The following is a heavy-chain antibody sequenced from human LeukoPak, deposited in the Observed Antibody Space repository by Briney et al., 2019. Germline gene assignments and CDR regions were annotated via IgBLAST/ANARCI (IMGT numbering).Heavy chain of an antibody. CDR3: ARVGVWGFLDV. CDR2: INHSGST. D-gene: IGHD2-8*01. J-gene: IGHJ6*04. Sequence: SETLSLTCAVYGGSFSGYYWSWIRQPPGKGLEWIGEINHSGSTNYNPSLKSRVTISVDTSKNQFSLKLSSVTAADTAVYYCARVGVWGFLDVWGKGTTATVSS. V-gene: IGHV4-34*01. CDR1: GGSFSGYY.